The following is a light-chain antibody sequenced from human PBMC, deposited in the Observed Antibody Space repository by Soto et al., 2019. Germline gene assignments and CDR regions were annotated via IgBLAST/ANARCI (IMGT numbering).Light chain of an antibody. CDR1: SGDIGSYNP. CDR2: EVT. J-gene: IGLJ1*01. V-gene: IGLV2-14*01. CDR3: SSSTKLNTRGGV. Sequence: QSALTQPAAVSVSARQSITISCTGTSGDIGSYNPVSWDQQHPAKAPKLIIYEVTDPHSGVSNSFSGSKSGNTASLTISGITDEDDAEYSCSSSTKLNTRGGVLGTGTTV.